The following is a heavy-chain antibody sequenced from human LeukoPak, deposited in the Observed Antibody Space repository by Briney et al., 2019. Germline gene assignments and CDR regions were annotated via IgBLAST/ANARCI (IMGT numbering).Heavy chain of an antibody. CDR2: IYYSGST. J-gene: IGHJ4*02. Sequence: PSETLSLTCTVSGASVSSGSYHWSWIRQPPGKGLEWIGYIYYSGSTNHNPSLKSRVTISVDTSKNQFSLKLSSVTAADTAVYYCARGSRGYSYGWGQGTLVTVSS. V-gene: IGHV4-61*01. CDR3: ARGSRGYSYG. D-gene: IGHD5-18*01. CDR1: GASVSSGSYH.